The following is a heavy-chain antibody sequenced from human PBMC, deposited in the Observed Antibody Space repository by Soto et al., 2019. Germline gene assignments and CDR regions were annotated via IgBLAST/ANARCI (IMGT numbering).Heavy chain of an antibody. V-gene: IGHV3-43*01. CDR2: ISYDGDDT. CDR1: GFDFEDYT. CDR3: AKDEAYYFDN. Sequence: GGSLRLSCVASGFDFEDYTMHWVRQAPGKGLECVSRISYDGDDTYYADSVRGRFTMSRDNSKNSLFLLMNNLTPEDTAVYYCAKDEAYYFDNWGQGTLVTVSS. J-gene: IGHJ4*02.